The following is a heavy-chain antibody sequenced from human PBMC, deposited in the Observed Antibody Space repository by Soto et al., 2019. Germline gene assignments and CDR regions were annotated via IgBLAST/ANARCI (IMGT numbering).Heavy chain of an antibody. D-gene: IGHD3-3*01. CDR1: GYTFTSYA. V-gene: IGHV1-3*01. CDR2: INAGNGNT. J-gene: IGHJ4*02. Sequence: ASVKVSCKASGYTFTSYAMHWVRQAPGQRLEWMGWINAGNGNTKYSQKFQGRVTITRDTSASTAYMELSSLRSEDTSVYYCATSTTILGVIDYWGQGTLVTVSS. CDR3: ATSTTILGVIDY.